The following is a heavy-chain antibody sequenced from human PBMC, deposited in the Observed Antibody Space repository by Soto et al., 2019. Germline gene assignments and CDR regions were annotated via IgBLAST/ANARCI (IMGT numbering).Heavy chain of an antibody. V-gene: IGHV1-69*13. J-gene: IGHJ6*02. Sequence: SVKVSCKASGCTFSSYAISWVRQAPGQGLEWMGGIIPIFGTANYAQKFQGRVTITADESTSTAYMELSSLRSEDTAVYYCAVTGLLRYYGIDVWGQGTTVTVSS. CDR3: AVTGLLRYYGIDV. CDR2: IIPIFGTA. D-gene: IGHD4-4*01. CDR1: GCTFSSYA.